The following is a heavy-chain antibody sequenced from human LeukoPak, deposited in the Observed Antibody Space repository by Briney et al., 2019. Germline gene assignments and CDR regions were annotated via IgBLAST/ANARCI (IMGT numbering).Heavy chain of an antibody. Sequence: GGSLRLSCAGSGLTFSSYAMYWVRQAPGKGLEYVSFISTNEGSTDYANSVKGRFTISRDNSQNTLFLQMGSLRPEDTAVYYCARARGAYSYEAFDLWGQGTMVAVSS. D-gene: IGHD2-15*01. CDR1: GLTFSSYA. J-gene: IGHJ3*01. CDR3: ARARGAYSYEAFDL. V-gene: IGHV3-64*01. CDR2: ISTNEGST.